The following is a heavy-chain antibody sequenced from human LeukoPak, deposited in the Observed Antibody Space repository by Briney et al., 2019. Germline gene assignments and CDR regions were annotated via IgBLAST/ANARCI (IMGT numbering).Heavy chain of an antibody. Sequence: SETLSLTCTVSGGSISSYYWSWIRQPPGKGLEWIGYIYYSGSTNCNPSLKSRVTISVDTSKNQFSLKLSSVTAADTAVYYCARGYCGGDCYSVGWFDPWGQGTLVTVSS. CDR3: ARGYCGGDCYSVGWFDP. J-gene: IGHJ5*02. D-gene: IGHD2-21*02. CDR2: IYYSGST. V-gene: IGHV4-59*01. CDR1: GGSISSYY.